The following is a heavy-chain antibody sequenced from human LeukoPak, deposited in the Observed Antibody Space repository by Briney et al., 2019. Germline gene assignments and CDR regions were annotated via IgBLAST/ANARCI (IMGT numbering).Heavy chain of an antibody. CDR2: INPNSGGT. V-gene: IGHV1-2*02. D-gene: IGHD3-10*01. CDR1: GYTFTGYY. J-gene: IGHJ4*02. CDR3: ARGQWFGELYVSY. Sequence: ASVKVSCKASGYTFTGYYMHWVRQAPGQGLEWMGWINPNSGGTNYAQKFQGRVTMTRDTSISTAYMELSRLRSDDTAMYYCARGQWFGELYVSYWGQGTLVTVSS.